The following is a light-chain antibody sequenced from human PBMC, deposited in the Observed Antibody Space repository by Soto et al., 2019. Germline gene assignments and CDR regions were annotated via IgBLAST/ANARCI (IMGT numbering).Light chain of an antibody. CDR3: QSYDSSLSGVV. V-gene: IGLV1-40*01. CDR1: SSNIGAGYD. CDR2: GNS. Sequence: QLVLTQPPSVSGAPGQSVTISCTGSSSNIGAGYDVHWYQQLPGIAPKLLIYGNSNRPSGVPKRFSGSKSGTSASLAITGLQVEDEADYYCQSYDSSLSGVVFGGGTKLTVL. J-gene: IGLJ3*02.